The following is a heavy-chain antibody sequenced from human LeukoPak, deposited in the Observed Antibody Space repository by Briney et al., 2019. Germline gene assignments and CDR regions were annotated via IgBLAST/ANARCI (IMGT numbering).Heavy chain of an antibody. CDR3: ATAESTMVRGAYYYYMDV. V-gene: IGHV1-24*01. Sequence: ASVKVSCKVSGYTLTELSMHWVRQAPGKGLEWMGGFDPEDGETIYAQKFQGRVTMTEDTSTDTAYMELSSLRSEDTAVYYCATAESTMVRGAYYYYMDVWGKGTTVTISS. J-gene: IGHJ6*03. CDR2: FDPEDGET. D-gene: IGHD3-10*01. CDR1: GYTLTELS.